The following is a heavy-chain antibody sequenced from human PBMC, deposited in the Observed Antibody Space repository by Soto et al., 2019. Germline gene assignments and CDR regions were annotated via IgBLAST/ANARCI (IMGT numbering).Heavy chain of an antibody. J-gene: IGHJ4*02. CDR1: GYTFTSYG. Sequence: QVQLVQSGAEVKKPGASVKVSCKASGYTFTSYGISWVRQAPGQGLEWMGWISANNGNTNYAQKLQGRVSMTTDTSTSTAYRELRSLRSDDTAVYYCARDRGSYALDYWGQGTLVTVSS. D-gene: IGHD1-26*01. CDR3: ARDRGSYALDY. V-gene: IGHV1-18*01. CDR2: ISANNGNT.